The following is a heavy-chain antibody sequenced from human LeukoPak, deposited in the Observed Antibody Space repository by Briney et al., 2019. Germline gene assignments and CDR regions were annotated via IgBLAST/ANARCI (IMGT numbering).Heavy chain of an antibody. CDR3: AGDQWFGDQYYYGMDV. J-gene: IGHJ6*04. CDR1: GYSISSGYY. Sequence: SETLSLTCAVSGYSISSGYYWGWIRQPPGKGLEWIGSIYHSGSTYYNPSLKSRVTISVDTSKNQFSLKLSSVTAADTAVYYCAGDQWFGDQYYYGMDVWGKGTTVTVSS. V-gene: IGHV4-38-2*02. D-gene: IGHD3-10*01. CDR2: IYHSGST.